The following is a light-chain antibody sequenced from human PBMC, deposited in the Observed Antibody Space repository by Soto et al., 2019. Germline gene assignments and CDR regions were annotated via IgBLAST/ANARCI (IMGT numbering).Light chain of an antibody. CDR1: SSDVGRYNL. J-gene: IGLJ1*01. CDR2: EGS. V-gene: IGLV2-23*01. Sequence: QSALTQPASVSGSPGQSITISCTGTSSDVGRYNLVSWYQQHPGKAPKLMIYEGSKRPSGVSNRFSGSKSGNTASLTISGLQAEDEADYYCCSYAGSSTLWVFGTGTKLTVL. CDR3: CSYAGSSTLWV.